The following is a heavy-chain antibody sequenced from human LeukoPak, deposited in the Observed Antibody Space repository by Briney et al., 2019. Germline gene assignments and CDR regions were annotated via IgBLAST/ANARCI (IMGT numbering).Heavy chain of an antibody. V-gene: IGHV3-74*01. CDR3: AREWSGFGELPDY. CDR2: INSDGSST. Sequence: PGGSLRLSCAASGFTFSSHWMHWVRQAPGKGLAWVSRINSDGSSTSYADSVKGRFTISRDNAKNTLYLQMNSLRVEDTAVYYCAREWSGFGELPDYWGQGTLVTVSS. CDR1: GFTFSSHW. J-gene: IGHJ4*02. D-gene: IGHD3-10*01.